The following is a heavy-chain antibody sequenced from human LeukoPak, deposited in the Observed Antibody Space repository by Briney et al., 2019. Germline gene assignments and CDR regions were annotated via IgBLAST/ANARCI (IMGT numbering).Heavy chain of an antibody. V-gene: IGHV1-18*01. J-gene: IGHJ4*02. Sequence: ASVKVSCKASGYTYTSYGITWVRQAPGQGLEWMGWISAYNGNTNYAQKFQGRLTMATDTSTSTAYMELRSLRSDDTAVYYCARGARISSSWYSSVWGQGTLITGS. CDR1: GYTYTSYG. D-gene: IGHD2-2*01. CDR3: ARGARISSSWYSSV. CDR2: ISAYNGNT.